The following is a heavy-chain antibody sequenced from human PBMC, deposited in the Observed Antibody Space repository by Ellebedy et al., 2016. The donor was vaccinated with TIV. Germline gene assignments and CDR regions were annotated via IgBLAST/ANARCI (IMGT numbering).Heavy chain of an antibody. Sequence: GGSLRLSCAASGFTFSRHGMNWVRQAPGRGLDWVSFIRFDESKKQYTDSVKGRFTISRDNSKNTLYLQMNSLRPEDTAVYYCAKGAYPVPTVMDVWGQGTTVIVSS. J-gene: IGHJ6*02. CDR1: GFTFSRHG. V-gene: IGHV3-30*02. CDR2: IRFDESKK. D-gene: IGHD3-16*01. CDR3: AKGAYPVPTVMDV.